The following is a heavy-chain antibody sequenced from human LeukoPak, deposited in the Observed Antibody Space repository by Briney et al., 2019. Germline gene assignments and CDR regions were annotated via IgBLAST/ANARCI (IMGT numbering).Heavy chain of an antibody. D-gene: IGHD3-10*01. CDR1: GYTFTSYD. CDR2: MNPNSGNT. J-gene: IGHJ4*01. V-gene: IGHV1-8*01. Sequence: EASVKVSCKASGYTFTSYDINWVRQATGQGLEWMGWMNPNSGNTGYVQKFQGRVTMTRNTSISTAYMELSSLRSEDTAVYYCARYAYGSGSYYQKPFDYWGQGTLVTVSS. CDR3: ARYAYGSGSYYQKPFDY.